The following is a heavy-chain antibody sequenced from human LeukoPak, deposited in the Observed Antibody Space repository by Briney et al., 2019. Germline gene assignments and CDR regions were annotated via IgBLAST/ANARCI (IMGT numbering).Heavy chain of an antibody. Sequence: GGSLRLSCAASGFTFSSYGMHWVRQAPGKGLEWVAVISYDGSNKYYADSVKGRFTISRDNSKNTLYLQMNSLRAEDTAVYYCARSAVAGTEGGKWGQGTLVTVSS. J-gene: IGHJ4*02. V-gene: IGHV3-30*19. CDR1: GFTFSSYG. D-gene: IGHD6-19*01. CDR3: ARSAVAGTEGGK. CDR2: ISYDGSNK.